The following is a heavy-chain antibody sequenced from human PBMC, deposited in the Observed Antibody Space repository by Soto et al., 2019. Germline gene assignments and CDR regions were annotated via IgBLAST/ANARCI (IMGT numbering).Heavy chain of an antibody. CDR1: GFTFSSYS. V-gene: IGHV3-48*02. CDR3: TRKAYYINWFDP. J-gene: IGHJ5*02. CDR2: ISSSSSTI. D-gene: IGHD3-22*01. Sequence: EVQLVESGGGLVQPGGSLRLSCAASGFTFSSYSMNWVRQAPGKRLEWVSYISSSSSTIYYSDSVKGRFTISRDNAKNSLYLPMNRLREEDTAVYYGTRKAYYINWFDPWGQGTLVTVSP.